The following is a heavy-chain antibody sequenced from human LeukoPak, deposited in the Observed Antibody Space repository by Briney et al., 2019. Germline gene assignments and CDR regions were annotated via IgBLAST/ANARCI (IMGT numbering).Heavy chain of an antibody. CDR3: ANGGSYSDFDY. V-gene: IGHV4-34*01. CDR1: GGSFSGYY. Sequence: PSETLSLTCAVYGGSFSGYYWSWIRQPPGKGLEWIGEINHSGSTNYNPSLKSRVTISVDTSKNQFSLKLSSVTAADTAVYYCANGGSYSDFDYWGQGTLVTVSS. J-gene: IGHJ4*02. D-gene: IGHD1-26*01. CDR2: INHSGST.